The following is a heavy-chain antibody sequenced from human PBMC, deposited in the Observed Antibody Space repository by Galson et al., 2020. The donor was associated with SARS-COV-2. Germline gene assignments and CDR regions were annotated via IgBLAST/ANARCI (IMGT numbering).Heavy chain of an antibody. Sequence: GGSLRLSCAASGFTFSSYDMHWVRQATGKGLEWVSAIGTAADTYYPDSVKGRFIISRENAKNSLFLQMNSLGAGDTAVYYCARGTMVGRDMMTGNALDIWGQGTMVTVSS. CDR2: IGTAADT. CDR1: GFTFSSYD. J-gene: IGHJ3*02. D-gene: IGHD3-10*01. CDR3: ARGTMVGRDMMTGNALDI. V-gene: IGHV3-13*01.